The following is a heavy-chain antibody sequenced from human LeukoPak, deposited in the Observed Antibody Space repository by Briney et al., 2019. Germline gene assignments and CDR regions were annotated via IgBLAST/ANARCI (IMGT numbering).Heavy chain of an antibody. CDR2: INSDGSST. CDR1: GFTFSSYW. Sequence: GGSLGLSCAASGFTFSSYWMHWVRQAPGKGLVWVSRINSDGSSTSYADSVKGRFTISRDNAKNTLYLQMNSLRAEDTAVYYCARDVADPQYSGSYYTDSADYWGQGTLVTVSS. CDR3: ARDVADPQYSGSYYTDSADY. D-gene: IGHD1-26*01. V-gene: IGHV3-74*01. J-gene: IGHJ4*02.